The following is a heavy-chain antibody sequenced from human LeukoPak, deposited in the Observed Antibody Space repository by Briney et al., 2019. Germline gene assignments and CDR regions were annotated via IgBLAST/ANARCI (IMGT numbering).Heavy chain of an antibody. V-gene: IGHV4-38-2*02. Sequence: SETLSLTCTVSGYSISSGYYWGWIRQPPGKGLEWIGAINHSGFTNYNSSLKSRITLSVDTSKNRFSLKVTSVTAADTAVYFCARDATSWAFDIWGQGTMVIVSS. D-gene: IGHD1-26*01. CDR2: INHSGFT. J-gene: IGHJ3*02. CDR1: GYSISSGYY. CDR3: ARDATSWAFDI.